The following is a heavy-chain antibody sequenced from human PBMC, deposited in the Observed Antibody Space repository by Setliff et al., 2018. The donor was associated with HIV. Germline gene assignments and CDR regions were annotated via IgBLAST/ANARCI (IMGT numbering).Heavy chain of an antibody. CDR3: ARSAWIQLWSPPDY. Sequence: SVKVSCKASGGTFSSYVINWVRQAPGQGLEWMGGAIPMLGIANHVHKFQGRVTITADKSTSTAYMELNSLRSEDTAVYYCARSAWIQLWSPPDYWGQGTLVTVSS. V-gene: IGHV1-69*10. D-gene: IGHD5-18*01. J-gene: IGHJ4*02. CDR1: GGTFSSYV. CDR2: AIPMLGIA.